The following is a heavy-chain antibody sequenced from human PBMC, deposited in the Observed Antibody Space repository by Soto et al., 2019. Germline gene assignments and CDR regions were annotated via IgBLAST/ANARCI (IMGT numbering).Heavy chain of an antibody. CDR1: GGTFSSYT. J-gene: IGHJ6*02. V-gene: IGHV1-69*13. D-gene: IGHD5-18*01. CDR2: IIPILGTA. CDR3: ARAVDTAMDAFYYGMDV. Sequence: EASVKVSCKASGGTFSSYTISWVRQAPGQGLEWMGGIIPILGTANYAQKFQGRVTITADESTSTAYMELSSLRSEDTAVYYCARAVDTAMDAFYYGMDVWGQGTTVTVSS.